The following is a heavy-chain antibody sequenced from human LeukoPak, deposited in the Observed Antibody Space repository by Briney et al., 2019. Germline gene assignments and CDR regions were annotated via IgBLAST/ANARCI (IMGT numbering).Heavy chain of an antibody. V-gene: IGHV4-59*12. CDR2: ISYSGYT. CDR3: ARGRNDNGGMFFDS. D-gene: IGHD4-23*01. CDR1: GGSIRSYY. J-gene: IGHJ4*02. Sequence: SETLSLTCTVSGGSIRSYYWTWIRQVPGKGLEWIGFISYSGYTSYSPSLKSRVAISVDTSKSQFSLRLTSMTAADTAIYYCARGRNDNGGMFFDSWAQGTLVTVSS.